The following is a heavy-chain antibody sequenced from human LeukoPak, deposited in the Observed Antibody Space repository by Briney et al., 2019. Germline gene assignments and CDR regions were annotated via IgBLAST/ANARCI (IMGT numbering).Heavy chain of an antibody. Sequence: TSETLSLTCTVSGGSINSYYWSWIRQPPGKGLEWIGSIYYSGTTYYNPSLKSRVTISVDTSKNQFSLKLSSVTAADTALYYCAKHHMGSSYNHGLDCWGQGTLVTVSS. V-gene: IGHV4-39*01. CDR2: IYYSGTT. CDR3: AKHHMGSSYNHGLDC. D-gene: IGHD3-10*01. J-gene: IGHJ4*02. CDR1: GGSINSYY.